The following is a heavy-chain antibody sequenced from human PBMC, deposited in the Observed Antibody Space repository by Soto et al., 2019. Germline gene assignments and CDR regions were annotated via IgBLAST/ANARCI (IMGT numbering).Heavy chain of an antibody. CDR3: ASVAVAGTRVDY. J-gene: IGHJ4*02. Sequence: QVQLQESGPGLVKPSGTLSLTCAVSGGSISSSNWWSWVRQPPGKGLEWIGEIYHSGSTNYNPSLKSRVTISVDTSTNQFSLKLSSVTAADTAVYYSASVAVAGTRVDYWGQGTLVTVSS. V-gene: IGHV4-4*02. CDR1: GGSISSSNW. CDR2: IYHSGST. D-gene: IGHD6-19*01.